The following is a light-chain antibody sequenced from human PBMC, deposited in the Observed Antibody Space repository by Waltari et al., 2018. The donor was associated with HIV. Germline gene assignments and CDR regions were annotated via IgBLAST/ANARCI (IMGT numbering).Light chain of an antibody. V-gene: IGKV1-5*03. CDR1: QSISSW. Sequence: DIQMTQSPSTLSASVGDRVTITCRDSQSISSWLAWYQQKPGKAPKLLIYKASSLESGVPSRFSGSGSGTEFTLTISSLQPDDFATYYCQQYTSYCSFGQGTKLEIK. CDR3: QQYTSYCS. CDR2: KAS. J-gene: IGKJ2*03.